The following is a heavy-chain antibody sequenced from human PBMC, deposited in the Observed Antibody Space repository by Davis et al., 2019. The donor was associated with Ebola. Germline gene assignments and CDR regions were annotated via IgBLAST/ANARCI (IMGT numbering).Heavy chain of an antibody. V-gene: IGHV4-59*01. CDR3: ARGLAVGPGYTDV. CDR2: ISYSGST. J-gene: IGHJ6*03. Sequence: SETLSLTCTVSGGSISSYYWSWIRQPPGEGLEWIGYISYSGSTNYNPSLKSRLTISVDTSNNHLSLKLSSVTAADTAVYYCARGLAVGPGYTDVWGEGTTVTVSS. CDR1: GGSISSYY. D-gene: IGHD6-19*01.